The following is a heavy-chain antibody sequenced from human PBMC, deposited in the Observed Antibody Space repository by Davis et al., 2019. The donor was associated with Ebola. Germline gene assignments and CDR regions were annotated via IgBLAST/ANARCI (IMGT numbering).Heavy chain of an antibody. J-gene: IGHJ4*02. CDR1: GFTFSSYA. CDR2: ISNSGGST. D-gene: IGHD2-15*01. V-gene: IGHV3-23*01. CDR3: AKDLVSIRVVSFDY. Sequence: GGSLRLSCAASGFTFSSYAMTWVRQAPGKGLEWVSGISNSGGSTYYADSVKGRFTISRDNFKNTLYLQMNSLRAEDTAVYYCAKDLVSIRVVSFDYWGQGTLVTVSS.